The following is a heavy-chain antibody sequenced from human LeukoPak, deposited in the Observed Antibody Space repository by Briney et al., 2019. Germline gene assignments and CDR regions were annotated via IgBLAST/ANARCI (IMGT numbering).Heavy chain of an antibody. V-gene: IGHV3-20*04. D-gene: IGHD6-19*01. CDR1: GFTFDDYG. CDR3: ARGSGSGWYNAFDI. Sequence: GGSLRLSCTASGFTFDDYGMSWVRQAPGKGLEWVSGINWNGGSTGYADSVKGRFIISRDNAKNSLYLQMNSLRAEDTAFYYCARGSGSGWYNAFDIWGQGTMVTVSS. CDR2: INWNGGST. J-gene: IGHJ3*02.